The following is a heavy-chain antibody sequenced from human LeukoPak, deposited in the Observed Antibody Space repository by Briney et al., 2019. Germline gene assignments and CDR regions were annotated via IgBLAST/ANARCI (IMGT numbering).Heavy chain of an antibody. CDR1: GFTFSSYS. V-gene: IGHV3-21*06. CDR3: ATRYCSIAACRASSYKCMDV. J-gene: IGHJ6*04. Sequence: GGSLRLSCAASGFTFSSYSMNWVRQAPGKGLEWVSSISSSSSYIYYADSVKGRFTISRDNAKNSVHLQMNSLRAEDTAVYYCATRYCSIAACRASSYKCMDVWGKGTTVTVSS. CDR2: ISSSSSYI. D-gene: IGHD2-2*01.